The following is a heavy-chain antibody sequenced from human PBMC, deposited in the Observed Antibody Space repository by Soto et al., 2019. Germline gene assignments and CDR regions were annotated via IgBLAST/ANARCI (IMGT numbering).Heavy chain of an antibody. Sequence: ASVKVSFKASGYTFTCYYMHWVLQAPGQGLEWMGWINPNSGGTNYAQKFQGRVTMTRDTPISTDYMELSRLRSDDTAVYYCARGDIVVERSMDVWGQGTTVTVSS. V-gene: IGHV1-2*02. CDR2: INPNSGGT. CDR1: GYTFTCYY. CDR3: ARGDIVVERSMDV. D-gene: IGHD2-2*01. J-gene: IGHJ6*02.